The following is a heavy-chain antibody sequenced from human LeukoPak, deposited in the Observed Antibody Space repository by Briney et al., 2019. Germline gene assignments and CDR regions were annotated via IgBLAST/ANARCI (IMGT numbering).Heavy chain of an antibody. CDR3: AKGGYSYGEGDFDY. J-gene: IGHJ4*02. CDR2: IVGSGADT. V-gene: IGHV3-23*01. Sequence: GGSLRLSCAASGFTFSTYAMNWVRHTPGKGLEWVSSIVGSGADTYYADSVKGRFTISRDNAKNSLYLQMNSLRAEDTAVYYCAKGGYSYGEGDFDYWGQGTLVTVSS. CDR1: GFTFSTYA. D-gene: IGHD5-18*01.